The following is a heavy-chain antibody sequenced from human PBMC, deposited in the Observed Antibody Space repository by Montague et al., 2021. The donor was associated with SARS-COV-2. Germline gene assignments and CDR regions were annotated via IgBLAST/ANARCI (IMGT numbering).Heavy chain of an antibody. CDR2: IYYSGST. V-gene: IGHV4-59*01. CDR1: GGSISNYY. CDR3: ARGGGYYNYGLDV. D-gene: IGHD3-22*01. Sequence: SETLSLTCIVSGGSISNYYWSWIRQPPGRGLGWIGYIYYSGSTDXSPXLKSRVTISLDTSKNQFSLKVTSVTAADTAVYYCARGGGYYNYGLDVWGPGTTVTVSS. J-gene: IGHJ6*02.